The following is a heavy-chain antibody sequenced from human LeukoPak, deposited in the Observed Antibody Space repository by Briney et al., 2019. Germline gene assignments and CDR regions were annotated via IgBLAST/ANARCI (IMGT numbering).Heavy chain of an antibody. D-gene: IGHD4-23*01. Sequence: SVKVSCKASGYTFTYRYLHWVRQAPGQAREWMGWITPFNGNTNYAQKFQDRVTITRDRSMSTAYMELSSLRSEDTAMYYCAGGNKDYYYMDVWGKGTTVTVSS. V-gene: IGHV1-45*02. J-gene: IGHJ6*03. CDR2: ITPFNGNT. CDR1: GYTFTYRY. CDR3: AGGNKDYYYMDV.